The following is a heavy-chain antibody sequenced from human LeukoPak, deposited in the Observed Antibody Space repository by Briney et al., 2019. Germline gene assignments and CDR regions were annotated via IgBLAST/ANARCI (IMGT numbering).Heavy chain of an antibody. Sequence: SETLSLTCAVYGGSFSGYYWSWIRQPPGKGLEWIGEINHSGSTNYNPSLKSRVTISVDTSKNQFSLKLSSVAAADTAVYYCARFYVVVPAALFDPWGQGTLVTVSS. J-gene: IGHJ5*02. CDR3: ARFYVVVPAALFDP. V-gene: IGHV4-34*01. CDR2: INHSGST. D-gene: IGHD2-2*01. CDR1: GGSFSGYY.